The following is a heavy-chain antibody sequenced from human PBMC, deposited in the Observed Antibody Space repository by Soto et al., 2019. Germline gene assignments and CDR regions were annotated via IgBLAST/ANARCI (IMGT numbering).Heavy chain of an antibody. J-gene: IGHJ5*02. CDR1: GFTFSSSA. CDR2: ISDSGGRT. Sequence: EEQLLESGGGLVQPGESLRLSCAASGFTFSSSAMNWVRQAPGKGLEWVSIISDSGGRTYYADSVRGRFTISRDNSKNKLYLQMNSLRAEDTAVYYCAKSLNINWKNWFDPWGQGTLVTVSS. V-gene: IGHV3-23*01. D-gene: IGHD1-1*01. CDR3: AKSLNINWKNWFDP.